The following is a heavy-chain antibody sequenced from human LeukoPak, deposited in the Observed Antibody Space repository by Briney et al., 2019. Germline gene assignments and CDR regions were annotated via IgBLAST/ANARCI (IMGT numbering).Heavy chain of an antibody. V-gene: IGHV3-9*01. CDR3: PKDMAGVGATLGFDY. J-gene: IGHJ4*02. Sequence: GGSLRLSCAASGFTFDDYAMHWVRQAPGKGLEWVSGISWNSGSIGYADSVKGRFTISRDNAKNSLYLQMNSLRAEDTALYYCPKDMAGVGATLGFDYWGQGTLVTVSS. CDR1: GFTFDDYA. CDR2: ISWNSGSI. D-gene: IGHD1-26*01.